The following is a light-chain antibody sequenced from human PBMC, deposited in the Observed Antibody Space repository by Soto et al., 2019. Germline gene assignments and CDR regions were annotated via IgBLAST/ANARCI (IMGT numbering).Light chain of an antibody. CDR2: DAS. Sequence: DIQMTQSPSTLSASLGDSVTIXXRASQSISSWLAWYQQKPGKAPKIXIYDASNLETGVPSRFSGSGSGTDFTFTISSLQPEDIATYYCQQYENFSFIFGPGTKVDIK. CDR3: QQYENFSFI. CDR1: QSISSW. V-gene: IGKV1-33*01. J-gene: IGKJ3*01.